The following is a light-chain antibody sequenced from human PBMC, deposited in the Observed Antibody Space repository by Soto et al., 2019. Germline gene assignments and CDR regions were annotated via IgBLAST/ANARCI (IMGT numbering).Light chain of an antibody. CDR1: QGFSSF. Sequence: IQVTHSPSSLSASVLYRVTITCRASQGFSSFLAWYQQKPGKAPKLLIYAASTLQSGVPSRFSGSGSGTDFTLIISSLQPEDIATYYCQNLNNYPPTFGQGTRLEIK. CDR3: QNLNNYPPT. J-gene: IGKJ5*01. V-gene: IGKV1-9*01. CDR2: AAS.